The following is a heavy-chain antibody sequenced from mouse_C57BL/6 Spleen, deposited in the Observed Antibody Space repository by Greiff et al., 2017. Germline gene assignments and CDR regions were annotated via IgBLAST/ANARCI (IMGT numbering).Heavy chain of an antibody. Sequence: QVQLQQPGAELVKPGASVKVSCKASGYTFTSYWMHWVKQRPGQGLEWIGRIHPSDSDTNYNQKFKGKDTLTVDKSSSTAYMQLSSLTSEDSAVYYCAICPPFYYYGSRQSFDYWGQGTTLTVSS. CDR2: IHPSDSDT. J-gene: IGHJ2*01. CDR1: GYTFTSYW. CDR3: AICPPFYYYGSRQSFDY. V-gene: IGHV1-74*01. D-gene: IGHD1-1*01.